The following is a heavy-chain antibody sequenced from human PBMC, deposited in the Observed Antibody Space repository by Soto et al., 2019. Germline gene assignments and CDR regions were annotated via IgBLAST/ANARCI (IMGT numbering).Heavy chain of an antibody. CDR3: AKDPGVTGNGMDV. CDR1: GFTFSSYA. D-gene: IGHD1-20*01. V-gene: IGHV3-23*01. CDR2: ISGSGGST. J-gene: IGHJ6*02. Sequence: GGSLRLSCASSGFTFSSYAMSLVRQAPGKGLEWVSAISGSGGSTYYADSVKGRFTISRDNSKNTLYLQMNSLRAEDTAVYYCAKDPGVTGNGMDVWGQGTTVTVSS.